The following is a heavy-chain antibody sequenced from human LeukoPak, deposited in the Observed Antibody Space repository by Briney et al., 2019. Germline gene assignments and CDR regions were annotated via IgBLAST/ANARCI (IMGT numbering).Heavy chain of an antibody. J-gene: IGHJ4*02. D-gene: IGHD3-16*01. CDR1: GFTFSSYA. Sequence: GGSLRLSCAASGFTFSSYAMSWVRQAPGKGLEWVSAISGSGGSTYYADSVKGRFTISRDNSRNTLYLQMNSLRAEDTAVYYCANSLFAGITWDFDYWGQGTLVTVPS. V-gene: IGHV3-23*01. CDR2: ISGSGGST. CDR3: ANSLFAGITWDFDY.